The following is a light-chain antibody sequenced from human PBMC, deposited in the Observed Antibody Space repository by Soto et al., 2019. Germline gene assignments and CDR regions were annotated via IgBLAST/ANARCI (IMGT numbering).Light chain of an antibody. V-gene: IGKV3-11*01. J-gene: IGKJ4*01. CDR3: QQRASWPLT. CDR1: QSVRNY. CDR2: DAS. Sequence: EIVLTQSPATLSLSPGGRATLSCRASQSVRNYLAWYRQKPGQAPRLLIYDASNRATGIPARFSGSGSGTDFTLSITSLEPEDIAVYYCQQRASWPLTFGGGTKVDIK.